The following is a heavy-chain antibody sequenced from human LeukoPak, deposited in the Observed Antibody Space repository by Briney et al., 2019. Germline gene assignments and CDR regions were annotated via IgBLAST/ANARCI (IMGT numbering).Heavy chain of an antibody. CDR1: GFSFSSYT. CDR2: ISSSYSNI. D-gene: IGHD6-13*01. CDR3: AKDSSSWKRSGFDY. V-gene: IGHV3-21*04. Sequence: GGSLRLSCAGSGFSFSSYTMNWVRQAPGKGLEWVSSISSSYSNIYYADSVKGRFTISRDNAKNTLYLQMNSLRAEDTAVYYCAKDSSSWKRSGFDYWGQGTLVTVSS. J-gene: IGHJ4*02.